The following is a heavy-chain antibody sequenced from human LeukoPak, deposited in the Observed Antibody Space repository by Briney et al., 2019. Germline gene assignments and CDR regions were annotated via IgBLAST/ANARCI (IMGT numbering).Heavy chain of an antibody. CDR2: ISDSGGIT. J-gene: IGHJ4*02. CDR1: GFTSSNYG. Sequence: GGSLRLSCAVSGFTSSNYGMSWVRQAPGKGLEWASSISDSGGITYYADSVKGRFTISRDNSKNTLYLQMNSLRAEDSAVYYCTKSGYSYGDFDYWGQGTLVTDSS. V-gene: IGHV3-23*01. CDR3: TKSGYSYGDFDY. D-gene: IGHD5-18*01.